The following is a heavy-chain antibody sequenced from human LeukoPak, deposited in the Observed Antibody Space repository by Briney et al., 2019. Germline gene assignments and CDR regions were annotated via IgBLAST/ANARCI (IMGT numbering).Heavy chain of an antibody. CDR2: ISGSGGST. D-gene: IGHD3-3*01. J-gene: IGHJ4*02. V-gene: IGHV3-23*01. Sequence: PGGSLRLSCAASGFTFSSYAMSWVRKAPGKGLEWVSAISGSGGSTYYADSVKGRFAISRDNSKNTLYLQMNSLRAEDTAVYYCAKDRGYDFWSGYYRRGFFDYWGQGTLVTVSS. CDR3: AKDRGYDFWSGYYRRGFFDY. CDR1: GFTFSSYA.